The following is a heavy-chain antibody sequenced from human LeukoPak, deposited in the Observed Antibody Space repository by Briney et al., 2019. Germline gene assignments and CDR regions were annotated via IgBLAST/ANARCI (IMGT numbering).Heavy chain of an antibody. Sequence: PGGSLRLSCAASGFTFSSYAMSWVRQAPGKGLERVSAISDSGGSTYYADSVKGRFTISRDNSKNTLYLQMNSLRAEDTAVYYCAKDRQIVATILDYWGQGTLVTVSS. CDR2: ISDSGGST. J-gene: IGHJ4*02. CDR3: AKDRQIVATILDY. CDR1: GFTFSSYA. D-gene: IGHD5-12*01. V-gene: IGHV3-23*01.